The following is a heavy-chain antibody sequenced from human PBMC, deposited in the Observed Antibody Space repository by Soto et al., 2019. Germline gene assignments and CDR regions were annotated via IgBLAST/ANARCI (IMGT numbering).Heavy chain of an antibody. V-gene: IGHV3-30-3*01. CDR3: ARDRISSILRFFDY. CDR1: GFTFSSYA. Sequence: GGSLRLSCAASGFTFSSYAMHWVRQAPGKGLEWVALISSDGNNKYYADSVKGRFTISRDNSKNTLYLQMNSLRAEDTAVNYCARDRISSILRFFDYWGQGTLVTVS. CDR2: ISSDGNNK. J-gene: IGHJ4*02. D-gene: IGHD3-3*01.